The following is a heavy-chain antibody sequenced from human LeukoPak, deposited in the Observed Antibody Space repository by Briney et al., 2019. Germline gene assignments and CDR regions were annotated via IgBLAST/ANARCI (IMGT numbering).Heavy chain of an antibody. CDR1: GFTFSSYA. V-gene: IGHV3-30-3*01. J-gene: IGHJ6*04. CDR2: ISYDGSNK. Sequence: PGRSLRLSCAASGFTFSSYAMHWVRQAPGKGLEWVAVISYDGSNKYYADSVKGRFTISRDNSKNTLYLQMNSLRAEDTAVYYCAREEYCSSTSCYRVWGKGTTVTVSS. D-gene: IGHD2-2*01. CDR3: AREEYCSSTSCYRV.